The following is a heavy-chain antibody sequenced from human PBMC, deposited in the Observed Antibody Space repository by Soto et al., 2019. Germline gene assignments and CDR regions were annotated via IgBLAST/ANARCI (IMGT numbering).Heavy chain of an antibody. Sequence: GGSLRLSCAASGFTFSSYWMSWVRQAPGKGLEWVANIKQDGSEKYYVDSVKGRFTISRDNAKNSLYLQMNSLRAQDTAVYYCTTGLSNGYYNFDYRGQGTPVTVSS. J-gene: IGHJ4*02. CDR2: IKQDGSEK. D-gene: IGHD3-22*01. CDR3: TTGLSNGYYNFDY. V-gene: IGHV3-7*02. CDR1: GFTFSSYW.